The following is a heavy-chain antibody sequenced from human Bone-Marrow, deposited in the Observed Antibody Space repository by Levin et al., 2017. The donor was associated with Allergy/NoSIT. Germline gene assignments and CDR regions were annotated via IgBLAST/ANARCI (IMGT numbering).Heavy chain of an antibody. CDR1: GFTFSSSG. D-gene: IGHD6-19*01. CDR2: IWYDGSNK. J-gene: IGHJ3*02. Sequence: LSLTCAASGFTFSSSGMHWVRQAPGKGLEWVAVIWYDGSNKYYADSVKGRFTISRDNSKNTLYLQMNSLRAEDTAVYYCARDSGSSGWNDAFDSWGQGTMVTVSS. V-gene: IGHV3-33*01. CDR3: ARDSGSSGWNDAFDS.